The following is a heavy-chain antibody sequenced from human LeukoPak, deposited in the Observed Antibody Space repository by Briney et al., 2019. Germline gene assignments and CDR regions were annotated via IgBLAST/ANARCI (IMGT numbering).Heavy chain of an antibody. CDR1: GFTFSSYA. CDR3: AKDPHYYDSSGSTY. J-gene: IGHJ4*02. Sequence: PGGSLRLSCAASGFTFSSYAMSWVRQAPGKGLEWVSAISGSGGSTYYADSVKGRFTISRDNSKNTLYLQMNSLRAEDTAVYYCAKDPHYYDSSGSTYWGQGTLVTVSS. CDR2: ISGSGGST. V-gene: IGHV3-23*01. D-gene: IGHD3-22*01.